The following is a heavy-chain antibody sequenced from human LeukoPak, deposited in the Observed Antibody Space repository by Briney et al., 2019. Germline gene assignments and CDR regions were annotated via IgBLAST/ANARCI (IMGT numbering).Heavy chain of an antibody. CDR2: ISGSGGST. Sequence: PGGSLRLSCAASGFTFSSYAMSWVRQAPGKGLEWVSAISGSGGSTYYADSVKGRFTISRDNSKNTLYLQMNSLRAEDTAVYYCARADDSSGYYSPSRYWGQGTLVTVSS. D-gene: IGHD3-22*01. CDR1: GFTFSSYA. J-gene: IGHJ4*02. CDR3: ARADDSSGYYSPSRY. V-gene: IGHV3-23*01.